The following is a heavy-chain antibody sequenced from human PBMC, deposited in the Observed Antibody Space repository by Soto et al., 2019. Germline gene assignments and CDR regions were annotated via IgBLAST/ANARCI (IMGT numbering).Heavy chain of an antibody. Sequence: ASVKVSCKASGYTFTSYGISWVRQAPGQGLEWMGWISAYNGNTNYAQKLQGRVTMTTDTSTSTAYMELRSLRSDDTAVYYCARDRRDSMVRGLPQGSDYGMVVWGQGTTVTVSS. V-gene: IGHV1-18*01. J-gene: IGHJ6*02. CDR1: GYTFTSYG. CDR3: ARDRRDSMVRGLPQGSDYGMVV. CDR2: ISAYNGNT. D-gene: IGHD3-10*01.